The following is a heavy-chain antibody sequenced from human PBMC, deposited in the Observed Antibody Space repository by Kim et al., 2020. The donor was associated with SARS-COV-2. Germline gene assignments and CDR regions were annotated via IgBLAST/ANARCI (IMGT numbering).Heavy chain of an antibody. CDR2: ISAYNGNT. D-gene: IGHD6-19*01. V-gene: IGHV1-18*01. J-gene: IGHJ3*02. CDR1: GYTFTSYG. Sequence: ASVKVSCKASGYTFTSYGISWVRQAPGQGLEWMGWISAYNGNTNYAQKLQGRVTMTTDTSTSTAYMELRSLRSDDTAVYYCARDPRSRGYSSGWNSFINAFVIWGQGTMVTVSS. CDR3: ARDPRSRGYSSGWNSFINAFVI.